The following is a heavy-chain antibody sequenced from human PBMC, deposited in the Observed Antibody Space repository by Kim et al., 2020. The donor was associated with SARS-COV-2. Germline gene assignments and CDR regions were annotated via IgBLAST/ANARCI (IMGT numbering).Heavy chain of an antibody. Sequence: GGSLRLSCAASGFTFSSYAMHWVRQAPGKGLEWVAVISYDGSNKYYADSVKGRFTISRDNSKNTLYLQMNSLRAEDTAVYYCARDRGDTWFDPWGQGTLVTVSS. CDR2: ISYDGSNK. CDR3: ARDRGDTWFDP. D-gene: IGHD3-16*01. CDR1: GFTFSSYA. J-gene: IGHJ5*02. V-gene: IGHV3-30*04.